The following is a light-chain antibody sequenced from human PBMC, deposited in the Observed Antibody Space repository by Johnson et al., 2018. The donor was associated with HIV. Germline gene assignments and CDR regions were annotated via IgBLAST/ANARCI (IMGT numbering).Light chain of an antibody. CDR3: GTWDGSLSAGAV. V-gene: IGLV1-51*02. Sequence: QSVLTQPPSVSAAPGQKVTISCSGSSSNIGNNYVSWYQQLPVTAPKLLIYEGTRRPSGIPDRFSGSKSGTSATLGITGLQTGDEGDYYCGTWDGSLSAGAVFGTGTKVTVL. CDR1: SSNIGNNY. J-gene: IGLJ1*01. CDR2: EGT.